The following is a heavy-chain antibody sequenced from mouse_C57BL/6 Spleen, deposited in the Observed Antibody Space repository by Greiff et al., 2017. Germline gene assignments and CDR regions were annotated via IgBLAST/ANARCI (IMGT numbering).Heavy chain of an antibody. Sequence: EVQLQQSGPELVKPGASVKMSCKASGYTFTDYNMHWVKQSHGKSLEWIGYINPNNGGTSYNQKFKGKATLTVNKSSSTAYMELRSLTSEDSAVYYCARGKGYYYDSSDAMDYWGQGTSVTVSS. J-gene: IGHJ4*01. CDR3: ARGKGYYYDSSDAMDY. V-gene: IGHV1-22*01. CDR2: INPNNGGT. D-gene: IGHD1-1*01. CDR1: GYTFTDYN.